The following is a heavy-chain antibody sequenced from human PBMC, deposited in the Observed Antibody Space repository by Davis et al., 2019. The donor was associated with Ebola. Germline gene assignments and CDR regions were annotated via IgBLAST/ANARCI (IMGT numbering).Heavy chain of an antibody. Sequence: MPGGSLRLSCAVSGDSISSSNWWSWVRQPPGKGLEWIGYIYQSGNTYYNPSLKSRVTISIDRSKNQFSLNLKSVTAADTAVYFCTRGVRGSFLNWFDPWGQGSLVTVSS. CDR3: TRGVRGSFLNWFDP. CDR2: IYQSGNT. D-gene: IGHD1-26*01. J-gene: IGHJ5*02. CDR1: GDSISSSNW. V-gene: IGHV4-4*01.